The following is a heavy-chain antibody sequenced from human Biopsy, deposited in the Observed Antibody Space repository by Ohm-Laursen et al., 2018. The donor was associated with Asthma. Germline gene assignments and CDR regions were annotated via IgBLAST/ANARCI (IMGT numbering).Heavy chain of an antibody. CDR3: SREEPTSGWYQGSILR. CDR2: ISYDGSNK. CDR1: GFTFSSYG. J-gene: IGHJ4*02. V-gene: IGHV3-30*03. Sequence: SLRLSCAASGFTFSSYGMHWVRQAPGKGLEWVAVISYDGSNKYYADSVKGRFTISRDNSKNTLCLQMNSLRAEDTAVYYCSREEPTSGWYQGSILRWGQGTLVTVSS. D-gene: IGHD6-19*01.